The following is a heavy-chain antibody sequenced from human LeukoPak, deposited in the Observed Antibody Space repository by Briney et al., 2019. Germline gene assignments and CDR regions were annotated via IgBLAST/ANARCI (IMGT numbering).Heavy chain of an antibody. V-gene: IGHV4-30-4*01. CDR2: IYYSGST. D-gene: IGHD1-26*01. CDR1: GDSISSADYY. Sequence: SQTLSLTCTVSGDSISSADYYWSWIRQPPGKGLEWIGYIYYSGSTYYNPSLRSRLTISIDTSKKQLSLKLSSATAADTAVYYCTRVLFASYSQLDYWGQGALVAVSS. J-gene: IGHJ4*02. CDR3: TRVLFASYSQLDY.